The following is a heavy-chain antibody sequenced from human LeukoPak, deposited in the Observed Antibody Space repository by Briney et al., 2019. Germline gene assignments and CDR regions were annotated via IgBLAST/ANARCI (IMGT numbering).Heavy chain of an antibody. CDR3: ARRAVGATTIDY. V-gene: IGHV4-34*01. CDR2: INHSGST. Sequence: PSETLSLTCAVYGGSFSGYYWSWIRQPPGKGLEWIGEINHSGSTNYNPSLKSRVTISVDTSKNQFSLKLSSVTAADTAVYYCARRAVGATTIDYWGQGTLVTVSS. J-gene: IGHJ4*02. D-gene: IGHD1-26*01. CDR1: GGSFSGYY.